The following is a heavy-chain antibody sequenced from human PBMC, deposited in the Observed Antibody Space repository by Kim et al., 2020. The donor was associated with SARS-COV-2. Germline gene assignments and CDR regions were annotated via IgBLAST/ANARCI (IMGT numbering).Heavy chain of an antibody. CDR3: ARVGITMPGNDY. CDR2: IYSDGNR. J-gene: IGHJ4*02. V-gene: IGHV3-66*01. D-gene: IGHD6-19*01. Sequence: GGSLRLSCAVSGFTVSSSFMTWVRQAPGKGLEWVSIIYSDGNRYYTDSVQDRFTISRDNSKNTLDLQMNSLRAEDTAVYYCARVGITMPGNDYWGQGTLGTVSS. CDR1: GFTVSSSF.